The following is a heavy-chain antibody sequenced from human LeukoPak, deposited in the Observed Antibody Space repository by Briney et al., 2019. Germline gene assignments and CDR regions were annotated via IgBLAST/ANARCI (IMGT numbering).Heavy chain of an antibody. CDR1: GFTFDDYA. V-gene: IGHV3-9*03. D-gene: IGHD6-13*01. CDR3: AKDRQSSSSWTFDY. CDR2: ISWNSGSI. Sequence: GGSLRLSCAASGFTFDDYAMHWVRQAPGKGLEWVSGISWNSGSIGYADSVKGRFTISRDNAKNSLYLQMNSLRAEDMALYYRAKDRQSSSSWTFDYWGQGTLVTVSS. J-gene: IGHJ4*02.